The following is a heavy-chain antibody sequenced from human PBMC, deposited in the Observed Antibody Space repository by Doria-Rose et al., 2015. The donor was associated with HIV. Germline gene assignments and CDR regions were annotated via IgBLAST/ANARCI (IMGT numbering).Heavy chain of an antibody. Sequence: VQLVQSGGGLVRPGGSLRLSCATSGFTFSSHRINWVRQAPGKGLEWVSSISGTSAYINYADPVRGRFTISRDNARNSLYLQMDSLRAEDTAIYYCATGVTLDYWGQGTLVTVSS. CDR1: GFTFSSHR. D-gene: IGHD3-10*01. CDR3: ATGVTLDY. V-gene: IGHV3-21*01. J-gene: IGHJ4*02. CDR2: ISGTSAYI.